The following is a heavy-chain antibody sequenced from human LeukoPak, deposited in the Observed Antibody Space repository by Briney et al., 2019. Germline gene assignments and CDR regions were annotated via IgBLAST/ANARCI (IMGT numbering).Heavy chain of an antibody. V-gene: IGHV3-23*01. CDR1: GFTFSRYA. J-gene: IGHJ4*02. CDR2: IGGSGGST. CDR3: AKGSRYYDSSGYLTGY. D-gene: IGHD3-22*01. Sequence: GGSLRLSCAASGFTFSRYAMSWVRQAPGKGLEWVSGIGGSGGSTYYADSVKGRFTISRDNSKNTLYLQMNSLRAEDTAVYYCAKGSRYYDSSGYLTGYWGQGTLVAVSS.